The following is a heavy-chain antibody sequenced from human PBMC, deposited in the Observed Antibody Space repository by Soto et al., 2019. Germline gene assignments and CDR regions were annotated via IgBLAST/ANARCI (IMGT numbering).Heavy chain of an antibody. Sequence: QVQLQESGPGLVKPSQTLSLTCTVSGGSISSGGYYWSWIRQHPGKGLEWIGYIYYSGSTSYNPSRKSRVTISIDTSKNRFSLKLSSVTAADTAVYYCARDGGYGSGSYRFDYWGQGTLVTVSS. V-gene: IGHV4-31*03. D-gene: IGHD3-10*01. CDR2: IYYSGST. J-gene: IGHJ4*02. CDR1: GGSISSGGYY. CDR3: ARDGGYGSGSYRFDY.